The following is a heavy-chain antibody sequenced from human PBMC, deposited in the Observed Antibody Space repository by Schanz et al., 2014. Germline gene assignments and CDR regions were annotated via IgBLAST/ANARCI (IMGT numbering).Heavy chain of an antibody. D-gene: IGHD2-8*02. V-gene: IGHV3-74*02. CDR2: INSDGTTT. CDR1: GFTFSTYW. Sequence: EVQLLESGGGLVQPGGSLRLSCAASGFTFSTYWMHWVRQAPGKGLVWVSHINSDGTTTTYADSVKGRFTISRDNAENTLYLQMDSLRPEDTAVYFCAKDTGYCHGGACYCFEYWGLGILVTVSS. CDR3: AKDTGYCHGGACYCFEY. J-gene: IGHJ4*02.